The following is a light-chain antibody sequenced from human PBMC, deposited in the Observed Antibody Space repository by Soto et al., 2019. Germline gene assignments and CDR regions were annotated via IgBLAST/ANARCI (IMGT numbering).Light chain of an antibody. CDR2: GAS. Sequence: EIVMTQSPATLSVSPGERATLSCRASQSVSSNLAWYQQKPGQASRLLIYGASSRATGIPARFSGSGSGTEFTLTISSLQSEDFAVYYCQQYNNWPSTFGQGTKLEIK. J-gene: IGKJ2*02. CDR3: QQYNNWPST. V-gene: IGKV3-15*01. CDR1: QSVSSN.